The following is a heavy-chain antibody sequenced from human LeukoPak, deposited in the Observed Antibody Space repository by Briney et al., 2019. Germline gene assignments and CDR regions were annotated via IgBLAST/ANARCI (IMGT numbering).Heavy chain of an antibody. J-gene: IGHJ4*02. Sequence: GGSLRLSCAASGFTFSSYAMSWVRQAPGKGLEWVSAISGSGGSTYYADSVKGRFTVSRDNSKNTLYLQMNSLRAEDTAVYYCAKDPRGYCSSTSCGNYWGQGTLVTVSS. CDR2: ISGSGGST. CDR1: GFTFSSYA. D-gene: IGHD2-2*01. CDR3: AKDPRGYCSSTSCGNY. V-gene: IGHV3-23*01.